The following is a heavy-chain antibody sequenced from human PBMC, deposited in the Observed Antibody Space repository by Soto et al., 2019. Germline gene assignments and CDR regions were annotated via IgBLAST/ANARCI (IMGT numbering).Heavy chain of an antibody. J-gene: IGHJ6*02. Sequence: GESLKISCKGSGYSFTSYWIGWVRQMPGKGLEWMGIIYPGDSDTRYSPSLQGQVTISADKSISTAYLQWSSLKASDTAMYYCARVGPVTTLYYYGMDAWGQGTTVTVSS. CDR3: ARVGPVTTLYYYGMDA. CDR1: GYSFTSYW. V-gene: IGHV5-51*01. D-gene: IGHD4-4*01. CDR2: IYPGDSDT.